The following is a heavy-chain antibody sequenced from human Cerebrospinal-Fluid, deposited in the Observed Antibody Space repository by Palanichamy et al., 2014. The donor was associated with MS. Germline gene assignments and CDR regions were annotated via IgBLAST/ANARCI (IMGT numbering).Heavy chain of an antibody. D-gene: IGHD3/OR15-3a*01. CDR1: GGSISGGGYS. CDR3: ARVHRGWTGYFGVRREPSHYGLDV. V-gene: IGHV4-30-4*07. CDR2: IFDNGNT. Sequence: QVKLQQSGSGLVKPSQTLSLTCAVSGGSISGGGYSWSWIRQPPGKGLEWIGYIFDNGNTYYNLSLKSRVTISIDTSKNQFSLKLSSVTAADTAVYYCARVHRGWTGYFGVRREPSHYGLDVWGQGTTVTVSS. J-gene: IGHJ6*02.